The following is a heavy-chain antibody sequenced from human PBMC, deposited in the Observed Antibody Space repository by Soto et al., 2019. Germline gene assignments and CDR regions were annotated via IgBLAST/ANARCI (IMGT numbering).Heavy chain of an antibody. Sequence: GGSLRLSCAASGFTFSSYAMSWVRQAPGKGLEWVSAISGSGGSTYYADSVKGRFTISRDNSKNTLYLQMNSLRAEDTAVYYCAKDGLVPAARSFGWFDPWGQGTLVTVSS. J-gene: IGHJ5*02. CDR2: ISGSGGST. V-gene: IGHV3-23*01. D-gene: IGHD2-2*01. CDR3: AKDGLVPAARSFGWFDP. CDR1: GFTFSSYA.